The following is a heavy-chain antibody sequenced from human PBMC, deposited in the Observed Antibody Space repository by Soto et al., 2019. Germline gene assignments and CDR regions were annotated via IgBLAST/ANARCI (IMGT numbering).Heavy chain of an antibody. CDR2: INSDGSST. D-gene: IGHD2-2*01. J-gene: IGHJ6*03. V-gene: IGHV3-74*01. CDR3: ARGGHNIVVVPAAGNYYYYYMDV. CDR1: GFTFSSYW. Sequence: GGSLRLSCAASGFTFSSYWMHWVRQAPGKGLVWVSRINSDGSSTSYADSVKGRFTISRDNAKNTLYLQMNSLRAEDTAVYYCARGGHNIVVVPAAGNYYYYYMDVWGKGTTVTVSS.